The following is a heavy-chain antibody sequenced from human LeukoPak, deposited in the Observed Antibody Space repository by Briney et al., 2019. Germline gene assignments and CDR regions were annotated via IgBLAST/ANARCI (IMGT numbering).Heavy chain of an antibody. CDR2: MNPNSGNT. CDR1: GYTFTSYD. Sequence: ASVKVSCKASGYTFTSYDNNWVRQATGQGLEWMGWMNPNSGNTGYAQKFQGRVTMTRNTSISTAYMELSSLRSEDTAVYYCARGQASGSYFSPWFDPWGQGTLVTVSS. D-gene: IGHD6-19*01. J-gene: IGHJ5*02. CDR3: ARGQASGSYFSPWFDP. V-gene: IGHV1-8*01.